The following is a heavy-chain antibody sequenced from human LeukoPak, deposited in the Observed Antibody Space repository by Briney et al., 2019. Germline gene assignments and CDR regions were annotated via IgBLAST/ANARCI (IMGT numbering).Heavy chain of an antibody. J-gene: IGHJ4*02. V-gene: IGHV3-53*05. Sequence: PGRSLRLSCAASGFTFSSYAMHWVRQAPGKGLEWVSGIYPGGDSYYADSLKGRFIISRDISKNTVFLQMNSLRDEDTAVYYCARLNFGDDYWGQGALVTVSS. D-gene: IGHD4-17*01. CDR2: IYPGGDS. CDR3: ARLNFGDDY. CDR1: GFTFSSYA.